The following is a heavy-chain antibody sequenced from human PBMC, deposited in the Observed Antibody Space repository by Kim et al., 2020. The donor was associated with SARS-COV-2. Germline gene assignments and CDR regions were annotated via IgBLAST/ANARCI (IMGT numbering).Heavy chain of an antibody. CDR2: IYPGDSSS. CDR3: AGRGGYGPQNFFKDWLDP. D-gene: IGHD5-18*01. Sequence: GESLKISCEASGFPFIEYWIVWVRQMPGRGLEWMGSIYPGDSSSKYSPSFQGQVTFSVDTSINTAYLQWSSLKASDTAVYYCAGRGGYGPQNFFKDWLDPWGQGTLVTVSS. CDR1: GFPFIEYW. V-gene: IGHV5-51*01. J-gene: IGHJ5*02.